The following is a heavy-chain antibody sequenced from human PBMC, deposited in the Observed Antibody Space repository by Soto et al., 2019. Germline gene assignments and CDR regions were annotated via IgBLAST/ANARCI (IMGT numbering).Heavy chain of an antibody. CDR3: ARESAYYGMDV. D-gene: IGHD3-3*01. Sequence: SETLSLTCAVYGGSFSGYYWSWIRQPPGKGLEWIGEINHSGSTNYNPSLKSRITISVDTSKNQFSLKLSSVTAADTAVYYCARESAYYGMDVWGQGTTVTVSS. J-gene: IGHJ6*02. V-gene: IGHV4-34*01. CDR1: GGSFSGYY. CDR2: INHSGST.